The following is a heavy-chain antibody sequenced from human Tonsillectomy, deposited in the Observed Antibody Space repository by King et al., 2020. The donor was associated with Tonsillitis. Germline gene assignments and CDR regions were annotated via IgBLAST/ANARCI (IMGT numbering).Heavy chain of an antibody. CDR3: ARDHLYSSGYYY. J-gene: IGHJ4*02. Sequence: VQLVESGGGLVKPGGSLRLSCAASGFTFSSYSMNWVRQAPGKGLEWVSSISSSSSYIYYADSVKGRFTISRDNAKNSLYLQMNSRRAEDTAVYYCARDHLYSSGYYYWGQGTLVTVSS. CDR1: GFTFSSYS. V-gene: IGHV3-21*01. D-gene: IGHD6-19*01. CDR2: ISSSSSYI.